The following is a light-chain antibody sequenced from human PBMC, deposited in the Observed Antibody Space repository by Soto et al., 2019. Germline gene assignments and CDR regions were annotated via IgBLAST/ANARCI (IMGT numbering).Light chain of an antibody. CDR1: QTISSW. V-gene: IGKV1-5*03. CDR3: QHRKNWQVT. CDR2: KAS. Sequence: IQMTQSPSTLTASLGDRVTITCRASQTISSWLAWYQQKPGKAPKLLIYKASTLKSGVPSRFRGSGSGTEFTLTISSLEPEDFALYYCQHRKNWQVTFGQGTRLEIK. J-gene: IGKJ5*01.